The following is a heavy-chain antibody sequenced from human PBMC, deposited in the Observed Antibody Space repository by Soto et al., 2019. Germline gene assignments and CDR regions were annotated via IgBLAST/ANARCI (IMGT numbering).Heavy chain of an antibody. CDR2: LYYSRST. D-gene: IGHD3-10*01. V-gene: IGHV4-59*01. Sequence: SETLSLTCTVSGGSITSYYWSWIRQPPGKGLEWIGYLYYSRSTNHNPSIKSRVNISVDTSKNQFSLKLSSVTAADTAVYYCARYGKGNHYGSGGWFDPWGQGTLVTVSS. J-gene: IGHJ5*02. CDR1: GGSITSYY. CDR3: ARYGKGNHYGSGGWFDP.